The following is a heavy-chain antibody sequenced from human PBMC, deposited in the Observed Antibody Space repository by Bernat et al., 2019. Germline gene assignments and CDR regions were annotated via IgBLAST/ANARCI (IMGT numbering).Heavy chain of an antibody. CDR2: ISGSGGST. CDR1: GFTFSSYA. J-gene: IGHJ3*02. V-gene: IGHV3-23*01. Sequence: EVQLLESGGGLVQPGGSLRLSCAASGFTFSSYAMSWVRQAPGKGLEWVSAISGSGGSTYYADSVKGRFTISRDNSKNTLYLQMNSLRAEDTAVYYCAKDSHVLRYFDWLLHLDAFDIWGQGTMVTVSS. D-gene: IGHD3-9*01. CDR3: AKDSHVLRYFDWLLHLDAFDI.